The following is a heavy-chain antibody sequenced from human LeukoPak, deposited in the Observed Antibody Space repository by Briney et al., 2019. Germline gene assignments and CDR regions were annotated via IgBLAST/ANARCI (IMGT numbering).Heavy chain of an antibody. V-gene: IGHV4-31*03. J-gene: IGHJ4*02. CDR2: IYYSGST. D-gene: IGHD4-17*01. CDR1: GGSISSGGYY. CDR3: ARVSIAVTTGYYFDY. Sequence: SETLSLTCTVSGGSISSGGYYWSWIRQHPGKGLGWIGYIYYSGSTYYNPSLKSRVTISVDTSKNQFSLKLSSVTAADTAVYYCARVSIAVTTGYYFDYWGQGTLVTVSS.